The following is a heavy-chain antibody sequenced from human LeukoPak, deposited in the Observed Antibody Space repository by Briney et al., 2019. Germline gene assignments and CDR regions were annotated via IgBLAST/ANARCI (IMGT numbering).Heavy chain of an antibody. CDR1: GGTFSSYA. CDR2: IIPIFGTA. CDR3: ARAAGIAVAVDY. D-gene: IGHD6-19*01. J-gene: IGHJ4*02. V-gene: IGHV1-69*06. Sequence: SVKVSCKASGGTFSSYAISWVRQAPGQGLEWMGGIIPIFGTANYAQKFQGRVTITADKSTSTAYMELSSLRSEDTAVYYCARAAGIAVAVDYWGQGTLVTVSS.